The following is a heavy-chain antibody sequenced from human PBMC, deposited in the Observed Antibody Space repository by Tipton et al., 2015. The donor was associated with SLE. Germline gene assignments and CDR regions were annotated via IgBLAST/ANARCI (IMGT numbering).Heavy chain of an antibody. V-gene: IGHV4-61*10. D-gene: IGHD3-10*01. CDR3: ARDRYYGSGSLGSNYYYMDV. J-gene: IGHJ6*03. CDR1: GGSLSSGSYY. Sequence: TLSLTCTVSGGSLSSGSYYWTWIRQPAGKGLEWIGYIYTIGNTNYNPSLKSRVTISVDTSKNQFSLKLSSVTAADTAVYYCARDRYYGSGSLGSNYYYMDVWGKGTTVTVSS. CDR2: IYTIGNT.